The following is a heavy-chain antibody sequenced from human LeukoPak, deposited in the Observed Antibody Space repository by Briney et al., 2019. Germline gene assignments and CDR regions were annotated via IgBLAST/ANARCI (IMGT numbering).Heavy chain of an antibody. CDR1: GFILSNYW. D-gene: IGHD2-15*01. V-gene: IGHV3-74*01. J-gene: IGHJ5*02. Sequence: GGSLRLSCAASGFILSNYWMHWVRQAPGKGAGWVSRINSDGSNTRYADSVKGRFTIARQKAKNKMYLQMSSLRDEDTAVYYCAREDYCSGGSCLENWFAPWGQGTLVTVSS. CDR2: INSDGSNT. CDR3: AREDYCSGGSCLENWFAP.